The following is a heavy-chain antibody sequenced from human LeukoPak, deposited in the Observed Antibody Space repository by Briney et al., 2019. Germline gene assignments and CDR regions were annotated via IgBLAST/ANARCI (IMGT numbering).Heavy chain of an antibody. D-gene: IGHD3-10*01. Sequence: GGSLRLSCAASGFTVSSNYMSWVRQAPGKGLEWVSVIYSGGSTYYADSVKGRFTISRDNSKNTLYLQMNSLRAEDTAVYYCARDSGVDYYGSGSYLAYGMDVWGQGTTVTVSS. CDR1: GFTVSSNY. J-gene: IGHJ6*02. CDR2: IYSGGST. V-gene: IGHV3-53*05. CDR3: ARDSGVDYYGSGSYLAYGMDV.